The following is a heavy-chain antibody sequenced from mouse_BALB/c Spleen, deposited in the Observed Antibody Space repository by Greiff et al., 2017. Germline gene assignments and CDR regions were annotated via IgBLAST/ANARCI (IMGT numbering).Heavy chain of an antibody. D-gene: IGHD4-1*01. CDR3: ARDLTGRTAMDC. V-gene: IGHV1-9*01. CDR2: ILPGSGST. J-gene: IGHJ4*01. CDR1: GYTFSSYW. Sequence: VQLQESGAELMKPGASVKISCKATGYTFSSYWIEWVKQRPGHGLEWIGEILPGSGSTNYNEKFTGKATFTADTSSNTAYMQLSSLTSEDSAVDDWARDLTGRTAMDCWGQGTSVTVSS.